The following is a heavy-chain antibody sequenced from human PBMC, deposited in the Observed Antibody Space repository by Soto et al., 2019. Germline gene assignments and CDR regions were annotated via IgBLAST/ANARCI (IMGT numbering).Heavy chain of an antibody. Sequence: QVQLVESGGGVVQPGRSLRLSCAASGFTFGSQGMHWVRQAPGKGLEWVALIWYDGSNKYYADSVKGRFTISRDNTKNTLYLEVNRLRAEDTAVYYCATRHYYGSGSYHLDNWGQGTLVTVSS. CDR2: IWYDGSNK. J-gene: IGHJ4*02. CDR1: GFTFGSQG. D-gene: IGHD3-10*01. CDR3: ATRHYYGSGSYHLDN. V-gene: IGHV3-33*08.